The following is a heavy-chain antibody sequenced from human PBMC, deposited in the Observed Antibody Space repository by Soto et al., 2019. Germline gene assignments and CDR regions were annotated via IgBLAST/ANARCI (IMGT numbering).Heavy chain of an antibody. Sequence: GGSLRLSCAASGFTFSSYWMHWVRQAPGKGLMWVSRIHNDGSTTRYADSVKGRFTISRDNAKNTLYLQMSSLRVEDTAVYYCARDNWNSYWGQGTLVTISS. CDR1: GFTFSSYW. CDR3: ARDNWNSY. D-gene: IGHD1-7*01. V-gene: IGHV3-74*01. J-gene: IGHJ4*01. CDR2: IHNDGSTT.